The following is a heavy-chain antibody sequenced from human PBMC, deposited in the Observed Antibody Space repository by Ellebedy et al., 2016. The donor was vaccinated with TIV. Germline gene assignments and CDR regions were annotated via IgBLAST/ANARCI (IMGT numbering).Heavy chain of an antibody. D-gene: IGHD6-19*01. CDR1: GYSFTTYW. CDR2: IYPGDSRT. V-gene: IGHV5-51*01. Sequence: GESLKISCKGSGYSFTTYWIGWVRQMPGKGLEWMGIIYPGDSRTTYSPSFQGQVTISADKSIRTAYLQWSSLKASDTAMYYCARHVSGYSSGWIDFWGQGTLVTVSS. J-gene: IGHJ4*02. CDR3: ARHVSGYSSGWIDF.